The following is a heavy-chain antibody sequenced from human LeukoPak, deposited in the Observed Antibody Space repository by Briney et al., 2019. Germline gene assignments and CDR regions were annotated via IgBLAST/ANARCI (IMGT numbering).Heavy chain of an antibody. J-gene: IGHJ4*02. Sequence: GGSLRLSCAASGFSFSDYGMHWVRQAPGKGLEWGAFIRNDGSNKYYADSVKVRFTISRDNSKSTLYLQMNSLRAEETAVYYCAKDGSSWSFDHWGQGTLVSVSS. CDR1: GFSFSDYG. CDR3: AKDGSSWSFDH. V-gene: IGHV3-30*02. CDR2: IRNDGSNK. D-gene: IGHD6-13*01.